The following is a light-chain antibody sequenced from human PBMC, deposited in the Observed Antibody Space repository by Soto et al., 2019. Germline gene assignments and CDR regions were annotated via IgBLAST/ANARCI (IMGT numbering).Light chain of an antibody. CDR3: QQYFDVPFT. CDR1: RTVLYKSNNKNH. CDR2: WAS. J-gene: IGKJ4*01. V-gene: IGKV4-1*01. Sequence: DIVMTQSPYSLPLSLAERATTNCKCSRTVLYKSNNKNHLAWYQQKPGQPPQLIIYWASTRESGVPERFSGSGSGTDFTLTISSLEAEDVAFYWCQQYFDVPFTFGGGTKVDIK.